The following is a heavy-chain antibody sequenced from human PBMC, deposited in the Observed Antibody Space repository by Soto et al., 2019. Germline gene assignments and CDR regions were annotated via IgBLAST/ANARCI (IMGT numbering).Heavy chain of an antibody. V-gene: IGHV4-59*01. J-gene: IGHJ4*02. D-gene: IGHD3-10*01. CDR2: VYDTGTT. CDR1: GGSMNFYY. CDR3: ARGRGGHFDS. Sequence: SETLSLTCIVSGGSMNFYYWMWIRQPPGKGLEWIGSVYDTGTTSYNSSLKSRVTMSVDTSKSQFSLNLISVTAADTAVYYCARGRGGHFDSWGQGTLVTVSS.